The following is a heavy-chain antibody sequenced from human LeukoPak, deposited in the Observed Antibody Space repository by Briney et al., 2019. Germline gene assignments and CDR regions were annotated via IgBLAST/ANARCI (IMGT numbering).Heavy chain of an antibody. Sequence: PGGSLRLSCAASGFTFSDYYMSWIRQAPGKGLEWVSYISSSGSTIYYADSVKGRFTISRDNTKNSLYLQMNSLRAEDTAVYYCARLPIDFWSGPIDYWGQGTLVTVSS. CDR3: ARLPIDFWSGPIDY. J-gene: IGHJ4*02. CDR2: ISSSGSTI. D-gene: IGHD3-3*01. V-gene: IGHV3-11*04. CDR1: GFTFSDYY.